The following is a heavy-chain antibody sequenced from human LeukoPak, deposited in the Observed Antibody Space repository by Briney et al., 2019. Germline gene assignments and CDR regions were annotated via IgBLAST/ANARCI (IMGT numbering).Heavy chain of an antibody. J-gene: IGHJ4*02. CDR3: AKGHLYSTSSTSFDY. Sequence: GGSLRLSCAASRFTLSTYWMSWVRQAPGKGLEWVAHIKQDGSQEYYVDSVKGRFTISRDNSKNTLYLQMNTLRAEDTAVYYCAKGHLYSTSSTSFDYWGQGTLVTVSS. CDR1: RFTLSTYW. D-gene: IGHD6-6*01. V-gene: IGHV3-7*03. CDR2: IKQDGSQE.